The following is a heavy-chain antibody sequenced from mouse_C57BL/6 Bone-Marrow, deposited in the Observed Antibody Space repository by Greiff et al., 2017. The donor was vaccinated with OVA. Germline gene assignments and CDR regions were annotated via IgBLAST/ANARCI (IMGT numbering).Heavy chain of an antibody. J-gene: IGHJ4*01. CDR2: IDPNSGGT. CDR3: ARGGTHYYAMDY. CDR1: GYAFSSSW. D-gene: IGHD4-1*01. V-gene: IGHV1-72*01. Sequence: VNLVESGPELVKPGASVKISCKASGYAFSSSWMNWVKQRPGKGLEWIGRIDPNSGGTKYNEKFKSKATLTVDKPSSTAYMQLSSLTSEDSAVYYCARGGTHYYAMDYWGQGTSVTVSS.